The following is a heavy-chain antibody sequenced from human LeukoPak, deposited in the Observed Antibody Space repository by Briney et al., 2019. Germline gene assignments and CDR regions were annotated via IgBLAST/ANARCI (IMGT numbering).Heavy chain of an antibody. J-gene: IGHJ4*02. D-gene: IGHD1-20*01. V-gene: IGHV3-64*01. Sequence: PGGSLRLSCAASGFTFSSYAVSWVRQAPGKGLESVSAISSNGGSTYYANSVKGRFTISRDNSKNTLYLQMGSLRAEDLAVYYCARDFGLTGKVDYWGQGTLVTVSS. CDR1: GFTFSSYA. CDR2: ISSNGGST. CDR3: ARDFGLTGKVDY.